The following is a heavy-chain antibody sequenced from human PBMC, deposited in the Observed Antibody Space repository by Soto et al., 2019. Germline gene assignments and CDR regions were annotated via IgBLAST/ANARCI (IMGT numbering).Heavy chain of an antibody. D-gene: IGHD6-6*01. V-gene: IGHV1-69*06. CDR3: ARTDKYSSSPDLYYFDY. CDR1: GGTFSSYA. CDR2: IIPIFGTA. Sequence: SVKVSCKASGGTFSSYAISWVRQAPGQGLEWMGGIIPIFGTANYAQKFQGRVTITADKSASTAYMELSSLRSEDTAVYYCARTDKYSSSPDLYYFDYWGQGTLVTVSS. J-gene: IGHJ4*02.